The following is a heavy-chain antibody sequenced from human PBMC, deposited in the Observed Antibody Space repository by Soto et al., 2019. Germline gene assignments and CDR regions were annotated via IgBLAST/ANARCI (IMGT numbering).Heavy chain of an antibody. Sequence: PGESLKISCKGSGYSFTSYWISWVRQMPGKGLEWIGRIDPSDSYTNYSPSFQGHVTISADKSISTAYLQWSSLKASDTAMYYCARPSYSSSFWFDPWGQGTLVTVSS. D-gene: IGHD6-6*01. CDR1: GYSFTSYW. CDR2: IDPSDSYT. V-gene: IGHV5-10-1*01. J-gene: IGHJ5*02. CDR3: ARPSYSSSFWFDP.